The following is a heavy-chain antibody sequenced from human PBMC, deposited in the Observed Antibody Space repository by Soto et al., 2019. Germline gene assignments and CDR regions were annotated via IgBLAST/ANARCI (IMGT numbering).Heavy chain of an antibody. D-gene: IGHD2-15*01. CDR1: GGSISSSGYY. J-gene: IGHJ4*02. Sequence: QVQLQESGPGLVKPSQTLSLTCTVSGGSISSSGYYWSWIRQHPGKGLEWIGYIYYSGSTYYNPSLKSRVTISVDTSKNQFSLKLTSVTAADTAGYYCARVVGYCSAGNCYPDYWGQGTLVTVSS. CDR3: ARVVGYCSAGNCYPDY. CDR2: IYYSGST. V-gene: IGHV4-31*03.